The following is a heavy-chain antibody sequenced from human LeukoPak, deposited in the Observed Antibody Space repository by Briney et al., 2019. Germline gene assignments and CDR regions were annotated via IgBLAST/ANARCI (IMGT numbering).Heavy chain of an antibody. CDR1: GYTFTGYY. D-gene: IGHD5-18*01. J-gene: IGHJ4*02. CDR3: ARAQYTAMVTPDY. Sequence: ASVKVSCKASGYTFTGYYMHWVRQAPGQGLEWMGWINTNTGNPTYAQGFTGRFVFSLDTSVSTAYLQISSLKAEDTAVYYCARAQYTAMVTPDYWGQGTLVTVSS. V-gene: IGHV7-4-1*02. CDR2: INTNTGNP.